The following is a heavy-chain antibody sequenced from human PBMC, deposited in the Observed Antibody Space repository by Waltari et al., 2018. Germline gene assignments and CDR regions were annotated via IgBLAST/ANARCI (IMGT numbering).Heavy chain of an antibody. D-gene: IGHD6-13*01. V-gene: IGHV4-30-4*08. CDR3: ARESRDSSSPLDY. CDR2: IYYSGST. Sequence: QVQLQESGPGLVKPSQTLSLTCTVSGGPIISGDYYWSLIRQPPAKGLEWIGYIYYSGSTYYNPSLKSRVTISVDTSKNQFSLKLSSVTAADTAVYYCARESRDSSSPLDYWGQGTLVTVSS. J-gene: IGHJ4*02. CDR1: GGPIISGDYY.